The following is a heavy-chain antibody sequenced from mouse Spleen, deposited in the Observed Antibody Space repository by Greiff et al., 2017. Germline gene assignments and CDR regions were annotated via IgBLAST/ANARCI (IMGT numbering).Heavy chain of an antibody. CDR1: GFNIKDDY. D-gene: IGHD4-1*02. V-gene: IGHV14-4*01. Sequence: VQLQQSGAELVRPGASVKLSCTASGFNIKDDYMHWVKQRPEQGLEWIGWIDPENGDTEYASKFQGKATITADTSSNTAYLQLSSLTSEDTAVYYCTPTGPFAYWGQGTLVTVSA. CDR2: IDPENGDT. CDR3: TPTGPFAY. J-gene: IGHJ3*01.